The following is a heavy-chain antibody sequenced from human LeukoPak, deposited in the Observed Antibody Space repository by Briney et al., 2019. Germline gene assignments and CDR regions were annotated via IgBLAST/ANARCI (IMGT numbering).Heavy chain of an antibody. V-gene: IGHV3-23*01. CDR2: ISGGGDIT. CDR3: VREDTPATANY. J-gene: IGHJ4*02. Sequence: GGSLRLSCAASGFNFANHAMSWVRQTAGKGLEWVSAISGGGDITYYADSVKGRFTISRDNSKDTLFLQMHSLRPGDTAVYYCVREDTPATANYWGQGTLVAISS. D-gene: IGHD2-21*02. CDR1: GFNFANHA.